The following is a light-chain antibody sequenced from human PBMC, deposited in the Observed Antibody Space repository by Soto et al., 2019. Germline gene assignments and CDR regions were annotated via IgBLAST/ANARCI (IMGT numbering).Light chain of an antibody. CDR1: QGISSY. J-gene: IGKJ5*01. CDR2: AAS. CDR3: QQLNSYPIT. V-gene: IGKV1-9*01. Sequence: DIQLTQSPSFLSASVGDRVTITCRASQGISSYLAWYQQKPGKVPKLLIYAASTLQSGVPSRFSGSGSGTEFTLTISSLQPEDFAIYYCQQLNSYPITFGQGTRLEIK.